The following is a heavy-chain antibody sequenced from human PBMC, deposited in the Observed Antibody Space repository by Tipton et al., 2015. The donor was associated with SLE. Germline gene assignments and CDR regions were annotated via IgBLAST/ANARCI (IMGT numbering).Heavy chain of an antibody. V-gene: IGHV4-34*01. Sequence: TLSLTCAVYGGSFSGYYWSWIRQPPGKGLEWIGEINHSGSTNYNPSLKSRVTISVDTSKNQFSLKLSSVTAADTAVYYCARVYSSSWYPADAFDIWGQGTMVTVSS. D-gene: IGHD6-13*01. J-gene: IGHJ3*02. CDR1: GGSFSGYY. CDR2: INHSGST. CDR3: ARVYSSSWYPADAFDI.